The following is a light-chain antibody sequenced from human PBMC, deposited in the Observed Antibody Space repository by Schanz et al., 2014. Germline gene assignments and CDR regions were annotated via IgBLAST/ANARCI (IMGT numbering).Light chain of an antibody. V-gene: IGLV1-44*01. Sequence: QSVLTQPPSASGPPGQRVTISCSGSSSNIGRNPVNWYQQLPGTAPKLLMYSNNQRPSGVPDRFSGSKSGTSASLAISGLQSEDEADYYCAAWDDSLNGLYVFGTGTKLTVL. CDR2: SNN. CDR3: AAWDDSLNGLYV. CDR1: SSNIGRNP. J-gene: IGLJ1*01.